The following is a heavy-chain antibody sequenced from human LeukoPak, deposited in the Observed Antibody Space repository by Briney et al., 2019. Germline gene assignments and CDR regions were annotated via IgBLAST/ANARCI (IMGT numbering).Heavy chain of an antibody. CDR1: GGTFSSYA. J-gene: IGHJ4*02. CDR3: ARAASGATINY. CDR2: IIPILGIA. D-gene: IGHD5-24*01. V-gene: IGHV1-69*04. Sequence: GVSVKVSCKASGGTFSSYAISWVRQAPGQGLEWMGRIIPILGIANYAQKFQGRVTITADKSTSTAYMELSSLRSEDTAVYYCARAASGATINYWGQGTLVTVPS.